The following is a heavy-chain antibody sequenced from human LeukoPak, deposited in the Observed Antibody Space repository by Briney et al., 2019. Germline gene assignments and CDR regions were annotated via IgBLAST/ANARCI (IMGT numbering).Heavy chain of an antibody. CDR2: IHYRGTT. J-gene: IGHJ4*02. CDR3: ARDEHGDFLGFGY. D-gene: IGHD4-17*01. Sequence: SETLSLTCTASGASFSSYYWNWIRQSPGKGLEWLGNIHYRGTTNYNPSLKSRVTLSLDTSKSQFVLKVTSVTAADTAVYYCARDEHGDFLGFGYWGQGTRVTVSS. CDR1: GASFSSYY. V-gene: IGHV4-59*13.